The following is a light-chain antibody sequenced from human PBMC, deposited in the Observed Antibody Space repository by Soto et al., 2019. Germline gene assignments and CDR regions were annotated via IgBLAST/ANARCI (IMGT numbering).Light chain of an antibody. J-gene: IGKJ4*01. V-gene: IGKV3-15*01. CDR2: GAS. Sequence: EIVMTQSPATLSVSPGERATLSCRASQSVTSNLAWYQQKRGQAPRLLIYGASTRATGIPARFSGSGSGTEFTLTISSLEPEDFAVYYCQQRSIWPLTFGGGTKV. CDR3: QQRSIWPLT. CDR1: QSVTSN.